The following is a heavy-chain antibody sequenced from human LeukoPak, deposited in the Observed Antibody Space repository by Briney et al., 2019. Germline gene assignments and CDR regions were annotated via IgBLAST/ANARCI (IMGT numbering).Heavy chain of an antibody. CDR3: AKDKTRTVPAAVDAFDI. CDR2: IRYDGSNK. Sequence: GGSLRLSCAASGFTFSSYGVHWVRQAPGKGLEWVAFIRYDGSNKYYADSVKGRFTISRDNSKNTLYLQMNSLRAEDTAVYYCAKDKTRTVPAAVDAFDIWGQGTMVTVSS. D-gene: IGHD2-2*01. V-gene: IGHV3-30*02. J-gene: IGHJ3*02. CDR1: GFTFSSYG.